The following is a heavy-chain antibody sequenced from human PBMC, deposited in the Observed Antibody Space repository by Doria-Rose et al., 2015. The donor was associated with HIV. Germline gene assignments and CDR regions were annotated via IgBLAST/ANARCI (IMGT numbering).Heavy chain of an antibody. CDR1: GFTFSDYY. D-gene: IGHD1-26*01. J-gene: IGHJ4*02. Sequence: VQLLESGGGLVKPGGSLRLSCAASGFTFSDYYMSWIRQPPGKGLEWVSHSSSSGSYIYYADSVKGRYTISRDRAKNSLYLEMNSLRAEDTAVYYCACGVGATGDYWGKGTIVNVSS. CDR2: SSSSGSYI. V-gene: IGHV3-11*01. CDR3: ACGVGATGDY.